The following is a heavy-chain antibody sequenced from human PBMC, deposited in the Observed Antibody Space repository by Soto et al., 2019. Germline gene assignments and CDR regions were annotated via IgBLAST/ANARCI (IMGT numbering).Heavy chain of an antibody. CDR2: VIPILDMA. Sequence: ASVKVSCKASGGTFSSYSFSWVRQAPGQGLEWMGRVIPILDMANYAQKFQGRVTITADKSTSTVYMEMSSLRSEDTAVYFCARGGAVVVPGAVDRHNWFDPWGQGSLVTVSS. J-gene: IGHJ5*02. CDR1: GGTFSSYS. V-gene: IGHV1-69*04. D-gene: IGHD2-2*01. CDR3: ARGGAVVVPGAVDRHNWFDP.